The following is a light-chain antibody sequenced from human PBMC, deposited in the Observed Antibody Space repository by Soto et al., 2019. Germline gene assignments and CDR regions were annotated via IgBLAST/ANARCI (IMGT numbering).Light chain of an antibody. Sequence: EIVLTQSPATLSLSPGERATLSCRASQSVSSTSFTWLQQKPGQAPRLLIYDVSTRATGIPARFTGSGSGTDFTLTISSPEPQDFAVYYCHQRSRWPRTFGQGTRLEMK. CDR3: HQRSRWPRT. J-gene: IGKJ2*01. V-gene: IGKV3-11*01. CDR2: DVS. CDR1: QSVSSTS.